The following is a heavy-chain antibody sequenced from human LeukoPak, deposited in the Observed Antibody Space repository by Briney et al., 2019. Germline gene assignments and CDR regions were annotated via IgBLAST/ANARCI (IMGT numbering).Heavy chain of an antibody. V-gene: IGHV4-34*01. D-gene: IGHD6-13*01. Sequence: PSETLSLTCAVYGGSFSGYYWSWIRQPPGKGLEWIGEINHSGSTNYNPSLKSRVTISVDTSKNQFSLKLSSVTAADTAVYYYARDRDSSSWFNWFDPWGQGTLVTVSS. CDR1: GGSFSGYY. CDR3: ARDRDSSSWFNWFDP. J-gene: IGHJ5*02. CDR2: INHSGST.